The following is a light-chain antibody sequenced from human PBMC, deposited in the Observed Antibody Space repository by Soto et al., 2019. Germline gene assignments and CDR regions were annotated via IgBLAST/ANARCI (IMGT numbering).Light chain of an antibody. J-gene: IGKJ1*01. V-gene: IGKV3-20*01. CDR2: GAS. Sequence: EIVLTQSPGTLSLSPGERATLSCRASQSVSSKYLAWYQRKVGQAPRLLIYGASSRATGIPDRFSGSGSGTDFTLTISRLEPEVFAVYYCQQYGSSPPWTFGQGTKVEIK. CDR3: QQYGSSPPWT. CDR1: QSVSSKY.